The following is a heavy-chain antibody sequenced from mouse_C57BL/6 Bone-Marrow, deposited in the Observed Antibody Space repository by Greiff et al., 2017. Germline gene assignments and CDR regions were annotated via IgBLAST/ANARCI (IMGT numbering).Heavy chain of an antibody. CDR1: GYTFTSYW. V-gene: IGHV1-55*01. CDR2: IYPGSGST. CDR3: AKTAQVPFDY. Sequence: QVQLQQPGAELVKPGASVKMSCTASGYTFTSYWITWVKQRPGQGLEWIGDIYPGSGSTNYNEKFKSKATLTVDTSTSTVYMQLSSLTSEDSEVYYCAKTAQVPFDYWGQGTTLTVSS. J-gene: IGHJ2*01. D-gene: IGHD3-2*02.